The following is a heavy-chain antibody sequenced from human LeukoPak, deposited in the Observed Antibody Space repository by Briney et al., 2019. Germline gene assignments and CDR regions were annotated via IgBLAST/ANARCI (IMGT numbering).Heavy chain of an antibody. D-gene: IGHD3-22*01. V-gene: IGHV1-18*01. J-gene: IGHJ4*02. CDR3: AREVWDYYDSSGSDY. Sequence: ASVKVSCKASGYTFTSYGISWVRQAPGQGLEWMGWISAYNGNTNYAQKLQGRVTMTTDTSTTTAYMELRSLRSDDTAMYYCAREVWDYYDSSGSDYWGQGTLVTVSS. CDR2: ISAYNGNT. CDR1: GYTFTSYG.